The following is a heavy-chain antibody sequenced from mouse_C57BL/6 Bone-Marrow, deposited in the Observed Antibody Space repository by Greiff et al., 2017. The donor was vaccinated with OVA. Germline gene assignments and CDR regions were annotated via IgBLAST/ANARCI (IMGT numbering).Heavy chain of an antibody. CDR3: AREITTVVATDWYFDV. Sequence: EVKLVESGGGLVKPGGSLKLSCAASGFTFSDYGMHWVRQAPEKGLEWVAYISSGSSTIYYADTVKGRFTISRDNAKSTLFLQMTSLRSEDTAMYYCAREITTVVATDWYFDVWGTGTTVTVSS. CDR2: ISSGSSTI. V-gene: IGHV5-17*01. J-gene: IGHJ1*03. D-gene: IGHD1-1*01. CDR1: GFTFSDYG.